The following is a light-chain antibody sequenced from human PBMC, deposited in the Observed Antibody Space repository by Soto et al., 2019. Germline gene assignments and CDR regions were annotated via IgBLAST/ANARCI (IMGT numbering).Light chain of an antibody. CDR1: QSVSSNF. CDR3: QQYNNWPPTT. CDR2: GAS. Sequence: EIVLTQSPDTLSLSPGERATLSCRANQSVSSNFLAWYQQKPGQAPRLLISGASNRATGIPDRFSGSGSGTDFTLTISRLEPEDFAVYYCQQYNNWPPTTFGQGTKLEIK. J-gene: IGKJ2*01. V-gene: IGKV3-20*01.